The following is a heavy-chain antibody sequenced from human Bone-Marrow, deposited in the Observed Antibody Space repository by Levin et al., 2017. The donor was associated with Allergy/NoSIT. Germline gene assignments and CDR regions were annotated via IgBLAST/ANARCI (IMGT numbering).Heavy chain of an antibody. D-gene: IGHD2-15*01. J-gene: IGHJ4*02. V-gene: IGHV2-70*11. CDR3: ARSGCWSFFDY. CDR2: IDWDADE. Sequence: SGPTLVKPTQTLTLTCTFSGFSLSTSGMCVSWFRQPPGKAPEWLARIDWDADEYYSTSLKTRLTISKDTSKNQVVLTLTNMDPVDTATYYCARSGCWSFFDYWGQGTLVTVSS. CDR1: GFSLSTSGMC.